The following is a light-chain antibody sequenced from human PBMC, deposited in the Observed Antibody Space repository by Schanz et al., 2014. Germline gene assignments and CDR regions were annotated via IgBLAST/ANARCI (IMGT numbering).Light chain of an antibody. Sequence: EIVLTQSPATLSLSPGERASLSCRASPSVSTHLALYQFIYDASNRAASIPASFSGSGSGTDFTLTISSLEPGDFAVYYGQQYVSSPGLPFGRGTMVPI. J-gene: IGKJ4*01. CDR2: DAS. CDR1: PSVSTH. V-gene: IGKV3-11*01. CDR3: QQYVSSPGLP.